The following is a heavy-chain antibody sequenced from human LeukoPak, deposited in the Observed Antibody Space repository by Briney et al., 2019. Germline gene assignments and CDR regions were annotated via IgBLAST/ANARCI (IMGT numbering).Heavy chain of an antibody. CDR2: INHSGST. CDR1: GGSFSGYY. D-gene: IGHD5-24*01. J-gene: IGHJ4*02. CDR3: ARGHRARRDGYNYFLTAYYFDY. Sequence: SETLSLTCAVYGGSFSGYYWSWIRQPPGKGLEWIGEINHSGSTNYNPSLKSRVTISVDTSKNQFSLKLSSVTAADTAVYYCARGHRARRDGYNYFLTAYYFDYWGQGTLVTVSS. V-gene: IGHV4-34*01.